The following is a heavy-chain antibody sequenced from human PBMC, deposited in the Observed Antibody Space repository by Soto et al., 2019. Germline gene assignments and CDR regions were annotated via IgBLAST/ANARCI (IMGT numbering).Heavy chain of an antibody. Sequence: SGPTLVNPTQTLTLTCTFSGFSLSTRGVGVGWIRQPPGKALEWLALIFWDDDRRYSPSLKSRLTITKDTSKNQVVLTMTNMDPVDTATYYCAHRGLVDPFPPHDAFDIWGQGTMVTV. V-gene: IGHV2-5*02. CDR3: AHRGLVDPFPPHDAFDI. CDR1: GFSLSTRGVG. J-gene: IGHJ3*02. CDR2: IFWDDDR. D-gene: IGHD1-26*01.